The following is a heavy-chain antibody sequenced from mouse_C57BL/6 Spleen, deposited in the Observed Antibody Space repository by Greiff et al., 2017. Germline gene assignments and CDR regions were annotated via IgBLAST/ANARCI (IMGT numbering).Heavy chain of an antibody. V-gene: IGHV1-42*01. CDR1: GYSFTGYY. D-gene: IGHD3-2*02. J-gene: IGHJ2*01. CDR2: INPSTGGT. CDR3: AKGELRLYFDY. Sequence: VQLKESGPELVKPGASVKISCKASGYSFTGYYMNWVKQSPEKSLEWIGEINPSTGGTTYNQKFKAKATLTVDKSSSTAYMQLKSLTSEDSAVYYCAKGELRLYFDYWGQGTTLTVSS.